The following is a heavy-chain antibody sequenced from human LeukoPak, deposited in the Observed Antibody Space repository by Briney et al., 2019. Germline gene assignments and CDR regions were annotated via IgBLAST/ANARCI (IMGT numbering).Heavy chain of an antibody. CDR2: IRYDGSNK. D-gene: IGHD3-22*01. J-gene: IGHJ4*02. CDR1: GFTFSNYG. Sequence: GGSLRLSCAASGFTFSNYGMHWVRQAPGKGLEWVTFIRYDGSNKYYADSVKGRFTISRDNAKNSLYLQMNSLRAEDTAVYYCARSYYYDSSGYPGAFDYWGQGTLVTVSS. CDR3: ARSYYYDSSGYPGAFDY. V-gene: IGHV3-30*02.